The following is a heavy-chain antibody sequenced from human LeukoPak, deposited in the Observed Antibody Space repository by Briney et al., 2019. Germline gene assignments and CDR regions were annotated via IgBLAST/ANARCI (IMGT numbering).Heavy chain of an antibody. J-gene: IGHJ4*02. CDR2: IRYDGSNK. CDR3: ARATPPRHSYGLYYFDY. V-gene: IGHV3-30*02. CDR1: GFTFSSYG. D-gene: IGHD5-18*01. Sequence: PGGSLRLSCAASGFTFSSYGMHWVRQAPGKGLEWVAFIRYDGSNKYYADSVKGRFTISRDNAKNSLYLQMNSLRAEDTAVYYCARATPPRHSYGLYYFDYWGQGTLVTVSS.